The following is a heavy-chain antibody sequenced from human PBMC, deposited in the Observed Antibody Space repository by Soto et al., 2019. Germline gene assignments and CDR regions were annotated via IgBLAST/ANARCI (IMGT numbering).Heavy chain of an antibody. CDR1: GFTFSSYA. V-gene: IGHV3-23*01. J-gene: IGHJ4*02. D-gene: IGHD3-16*01. CDR3: AKDRRAGGNSAFYFDF. Sequence: GGSLRLSCAASGFTFSSYAMSWVRQAPGKGLEWVSLISATGGGTYYADPVKGRFTISRDNSHNTLYLQVHSLTAEDTAVYYCAKDRRAGGNSAFYFDFWGQGAQVTVSS. CDR2: ISATGGGT.